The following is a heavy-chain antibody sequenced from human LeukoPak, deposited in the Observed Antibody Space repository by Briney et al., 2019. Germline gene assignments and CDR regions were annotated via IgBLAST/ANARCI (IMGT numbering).Heavy chain of an antibody. CDR2: IYYSGST. J-gene: IGHJ4*02. CDR1: GGSISSYY. CDR3: ARYSHCTNGVCYADYFDY. D-gene: IGHD2-8*01. V-gene: IGHV4-59*01. Sequence: SETLSLTCTVSGGSISSYYWSWIRQPPGKGLEWIGYIYYSGSTNYNPSLKSRVTISVDTSKNQFSLKLSSVTAADTAVYYCARYSHCTNGVCYADYFDYWGQGTLVTVSS.